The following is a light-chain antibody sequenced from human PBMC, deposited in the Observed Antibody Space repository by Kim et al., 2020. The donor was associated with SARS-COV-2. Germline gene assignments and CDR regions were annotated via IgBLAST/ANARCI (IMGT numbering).Light chain of an antibody. Sequence: EIVLTQSPGTLSLSPGEGATLSCRASQSVSSSYLAWYQQKPGQAPRLLIHGASSRATGIPDRFSGSGSGTDFTLTISRLEPEDFAVYSCQQYGSPPLTFGGGTKVDIK. CDR3: QQYGSPPLT. CDR2: GAS. CDR1: QSVSSSY. J-gene: IGKJ4*01. V-gene: IGKV3-20*01.